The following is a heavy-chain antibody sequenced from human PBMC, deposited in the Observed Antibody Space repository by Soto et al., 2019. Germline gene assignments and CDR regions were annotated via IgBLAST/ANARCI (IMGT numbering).Heavy chain of an antibody. CDR3: AGISGSNSWAFDV. D-gene: IGHD1-26*01. Sequence: AGGSLRLSCAASGFTFSSYEMNWVRQAPGKGLEWVSYISSSGSTIYYADSVKGRFTISRDNAKNSLYLQMNSLRAEDTAVYYCAGISGSNSWAFDVWGQGTMVTVSS. V-gene: IGHV3-48*03. CDR2: ISSSGSTI. CDR1: GFTFSSYE. J-gene: IGHJ3*01.